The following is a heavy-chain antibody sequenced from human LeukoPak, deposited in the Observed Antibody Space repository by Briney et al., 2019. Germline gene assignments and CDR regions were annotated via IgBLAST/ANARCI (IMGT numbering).Heavy chain of an antibody. J-gene: IGHJ4*02. CDR3: ARGMGATDLTLYFDY. CDR2: INRNGGST. V-gene: IGHV3-20*01. Sequence: GGSLRLSCAASGFTFDDYGMSWVRQAPGKGLEWVSGINRNGGSTGYADSVKGRFTISRDNAKNSLYLQMNSLRAEDTALYHCARGMGATDLTLYFDYWGQGTLVTVSS. D-gene: IGHD1-26*01. CDR1: GFTFDDYG.